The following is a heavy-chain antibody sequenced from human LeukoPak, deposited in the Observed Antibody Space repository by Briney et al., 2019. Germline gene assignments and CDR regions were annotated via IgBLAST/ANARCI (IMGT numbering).Heavy chain of an antibody. CDR2: IKEDGSEK. CDR3: ARYHWNDVAY. J-gene: IGHJ4*02. D-gene: IGHD1-1*01. CDR1: GVTFSDYW. Sequence: GGSLRLSCAASGVTFSDYWMNWVRQAPGKGLEWVANIKEDGSEKYYVDSVRGRFTISRDNAKNSLYLQMGSLRAEDSAVYYCARYHWNDVAYWGQGTLVTVSS. V-gene: IGHV3-7*01.